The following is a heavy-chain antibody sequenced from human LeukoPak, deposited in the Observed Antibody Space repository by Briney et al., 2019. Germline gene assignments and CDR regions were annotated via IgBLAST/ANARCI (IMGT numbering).Heavy chain of an antibody. CDR1: GGSISSYY. J-gene: IGHJ5*02. Sequence: SETLSLTCTVSGGSISSYYWSWIRQPPGKGLEWIGYIYYRGSTNYNPSLKSRVTISVDTSKNQFSLKLSSVTAADTAVYYCARHSGYSSGWYGHWGQGTLVTVSS. CDR3: ARHSGYSSGWYGH. V-gene: IGHV4-59*08. CDR2: IYYRGST. D-gene: IGHD6-19*01.